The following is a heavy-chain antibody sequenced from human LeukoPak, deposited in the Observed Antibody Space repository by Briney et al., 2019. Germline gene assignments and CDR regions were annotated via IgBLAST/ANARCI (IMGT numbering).Heavy chain of an antibody. V-gene: IGHV1-2*02. CDR3: AREYSSSWGPSFDY. J-gene: IGHJ4*02. CDR1: GYTFTGYY. Sequence: ASVNVSCKASGYTFTGYYMHWVRQAPGQGLEWMGWINPNSGGTNYAQKFQGRVTMTRDTSISTAYMELSRLRSDDTAVYYCAREYSSSWGPSFDYWGQGTLVTVSS. CDR2: INPNSGGT. D-gene: IGHD6-13*01.